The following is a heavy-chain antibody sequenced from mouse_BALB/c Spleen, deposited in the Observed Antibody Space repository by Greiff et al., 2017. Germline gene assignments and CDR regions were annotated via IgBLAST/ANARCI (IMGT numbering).Heavy chain of an antibody. CDR1: GYTFSSYW. CDR2: ILPGSGST. CDR3: ARQNSAYYAMDY. J-gene: IGHJ4*01. Sequence: QVQLQQSGAELMKPGASVKISCKATGYTFSSYWIEWVKQRPGHGLEWIGEILPGSGSTNYNEKFKGKATFTADTSSNTAYMQLSSLTSEDSAVYYCARQNSAYYAMDYWGQGTSVTVSS. V-gene: IGHV1-9*01. D-gene: IGHD6-1*01.